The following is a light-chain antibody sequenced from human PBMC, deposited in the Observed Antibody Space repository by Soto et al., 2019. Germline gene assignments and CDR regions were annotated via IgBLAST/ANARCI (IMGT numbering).Light chain of an antibody. Sequence: EILMTPSPATLSVSGGDRATLACRASQRVTRNLAWYQQKPGQAPRLLIYAASTRATGIPDRFGGSGSGTDFTLTISRLETEDFAVYYCQQYGDSRTFGQGTKVDIK. CDR1: QRVTRN. V-gene: IGKV3D-15*01. J-gene: IGKJ1*01. CDR3: QQYGDSRT. CDR2: AAS.